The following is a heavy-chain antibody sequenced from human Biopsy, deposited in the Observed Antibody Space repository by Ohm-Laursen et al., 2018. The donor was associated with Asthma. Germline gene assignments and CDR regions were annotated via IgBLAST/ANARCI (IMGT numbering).Heavy chain of an antibody. J-gene: IGHJ6*02. V-gene: IGHV1-18*01. CDR2: ISAYNGNT. Sequence: ASVKVSCKASGYTFTSYAMHWVRQAPGQGLEWMGWISAYNGNTNYAQKLQGRVTMTTDTSTSTAYMELRSLRSDDTAVYYCARDHYEISFATYGMDVWGQGTTVTVSS. CDR3: ARDHYEISFATYGMDV. CDR1: GYTFTSYA. D-gene: IGHD3-9*01.